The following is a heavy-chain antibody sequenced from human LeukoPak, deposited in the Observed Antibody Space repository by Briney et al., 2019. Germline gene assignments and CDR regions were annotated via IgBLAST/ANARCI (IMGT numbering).Heavy chain of an antibody. J-gene: IGHJ3*02. CDR3: AVGIWNSGSYYSAFDI. D-gene: IGHD1-26*01. Sequence: ASVKVSCKASGYTFTGYYMHWVRQAPGQGLEWMGWINPNSGGTNYAQKFQGWVTMIRDTSISTAYMELSRLRSDDTAVYYCAVGIWNSGSYYSAFDIWGQGTMVTVSS. CDR2: INPNSGGT. CDR1: GYTFTGYY. V-gene: IGHV1-2*04.